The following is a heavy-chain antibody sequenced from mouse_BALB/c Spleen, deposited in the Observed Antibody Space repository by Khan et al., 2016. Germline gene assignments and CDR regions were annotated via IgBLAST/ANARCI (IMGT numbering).Heavy chain of an antibody. CDR3: ERDDYSYDVGIVY. V-gene: IGHV1S56*01. CDR2: ISPGYVYT. CDR1: GYTFTTYY. D-gene: IGHD2-12*01. Sequence: QVQLQQSGPGLVKPVASVRISCKASGYTFTTYYIHWVKQRPGQGLEWIGCISPGYVYTNYNEKFNVKATLTADKSSSTAYMQLSSLTSDDSALYFCERDDYSYDVGIVYWGQCTMVTVSS. J-gene: IGHJ3*01.